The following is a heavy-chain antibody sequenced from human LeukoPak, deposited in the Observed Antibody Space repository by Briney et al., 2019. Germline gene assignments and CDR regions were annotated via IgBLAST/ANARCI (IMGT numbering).Heavy chain of an antibody. V-gene: IGHV1-2*02. Sequence: ASVEVSCKASGYTFTGYYMHWVRQAPEQGLEWMGWINPNSGGTNYAQKFQGRVTMTRDTSISTAYMELSRLRSDDTAVYYCAGGGIAARSGWFDPWGQGTLVTVSS. D-gene: IGHD6-6*01. CDR3: AGGGIAARSGWFDP. CDR1: GYTFTGYY. CDR2: INPNSGGT. J-gene: IGHJ5*02.